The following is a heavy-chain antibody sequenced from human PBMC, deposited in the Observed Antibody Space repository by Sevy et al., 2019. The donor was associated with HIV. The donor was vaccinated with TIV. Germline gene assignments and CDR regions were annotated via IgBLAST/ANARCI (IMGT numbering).Heavy chain of an antibody. V-gene: IGHV3-30-3*01. CDR1: GFTFSSDA. CDR2: ISYDGSNK. CDR3: ARDPDGMGVRGVMNY. Sequence: GGSLRLSCAASGFTFSSDAMHWVRQAPGKGLEWVAVISYDGSNKYYADSVKGRFTISRDNSKNTLYLQMNSLRAEDTAVYYCARDPDGMGVRGVMNYWGQGTLVTVSS. D-gene: IGHD3-10*01. J-gene: IGHJ4*02.